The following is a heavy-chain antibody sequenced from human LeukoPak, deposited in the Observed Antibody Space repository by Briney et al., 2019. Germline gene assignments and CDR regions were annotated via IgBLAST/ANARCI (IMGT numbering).Heavy chain of an antibody. CDR2: IYYSGST. CDR1: GGSISSYY. D-gene: IGHD3-22*01. J-gene: IGHJ4*02. V-gene: IGHV4-59*08. Sequence: PSETLSLTCTVSGGSISSYYWSWIRQPPGKGLEWIGYIYYSGSTNYNPSLKSRVTISVDTSKNQFSLKLSSVTAADTAVYYCARGYYYDSSGYSGFDYWGQGTLVTVSS. CDR3: ARGYYYDSSGYSGFDY.